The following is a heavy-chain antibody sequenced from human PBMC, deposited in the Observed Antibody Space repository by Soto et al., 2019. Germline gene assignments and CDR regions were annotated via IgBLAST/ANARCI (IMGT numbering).Heavy chain of an antibody. V-gene: IGHV3-13*01. J-gene: IGHJ4*02. CDR1: GFTFSGFD. CDR3: AKSQEIGTHFFDS. D-gene: IGHD6-13*01. Sequence: GGSLRLSCEASGFTFSGFDMHWVRQPTGKGLEWVSSIGTAGDTYYAVSVKGRFTISRDNAKNSLSLQMNSLRAGDRAVYFCAKSQEIGTHFFDSWGQGTQVTVSS. CDR2: IGTAGDT.